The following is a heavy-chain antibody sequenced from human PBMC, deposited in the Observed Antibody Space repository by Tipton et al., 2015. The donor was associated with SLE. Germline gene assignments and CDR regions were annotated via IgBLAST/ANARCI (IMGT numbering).Heavy chain of an antibody. CDR1: GYTFTSYG. D-gene: IGHD2-2*01. J-gene: IGHJ6*02. CDR2: ISAYNGNT. Sequence: QSGAEVKKPGSSVKVSCKASGYTFTSYGISWVRQAPGQGLEWMGWISAYNGNTNYVQKLQGRVTMTTDTSTSTAYMELRSMRSDGTAVYYCARDVISLRVIVAEPPGDYYYGMDAGGQGTTVTVSS. CDR3: ARDVISLRVIVAEPPGDYYYGMDA. V-gene: IGHV1-18*01.